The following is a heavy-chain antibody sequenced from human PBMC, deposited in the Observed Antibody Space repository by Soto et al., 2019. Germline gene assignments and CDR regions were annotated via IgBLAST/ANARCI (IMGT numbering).Heavy chain of an antibody. D-gene: IGHD5-18*01. Sequence: GGSLRLSCAASGFTFSNYGMHWVRQAPGKGLEWVAVISYDGSGKEFADSVKGRFSISGDNSANVVFLRMNSLRPEDTAVYFCAKSEYTDPMLDYWGQGTLVTVSS. CDR2: ISYDGSGK. V-gene: IGHV3-30*18. J-gene: IGHJ4*02. CDR3: AKSEYTDPMLDY. CDR1: GFTFSNYG.